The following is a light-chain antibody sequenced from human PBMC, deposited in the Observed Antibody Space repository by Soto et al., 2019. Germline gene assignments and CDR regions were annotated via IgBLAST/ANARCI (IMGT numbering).Light chain of an antibody. J-gene: IGKJ2*01. V-gene: IGKV3-20*01. Sequence: EIVLTQSPGSLSLSPGQSATLSCRASQSVSSSFLAWYQHKPGQAPRLLIHGTSNRATGIPDRFSGSRSGTDFTLTITRLEPEDFAVYYCQQYDTSPPTYTFGQGTRIEI. CDR3: QQYDTSPPTYT. CDR1: QSVSSSF. CDR2: GTS.